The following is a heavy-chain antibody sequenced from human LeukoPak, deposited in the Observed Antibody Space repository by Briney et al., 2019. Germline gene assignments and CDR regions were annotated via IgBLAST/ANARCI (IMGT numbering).Heavy chain of an antibody. Sequence: PGGSLRLSCAASGFTFSSYSMNWVRQAPGKGLEWVSSISSSSSYIYYADSVKGRFTISRDNAKNSLYLQMNSLRAEDTAVYYCARIQAEQWLSSEGVDYWGQGTLVTVSS. CDR2: ISSSSSYI. CDR3: ARIQAEQWLSSEGVDY. J-gene: IGHJ4*02. CDR1: GFTFSSYS. D-gene: IGHD6-19*01. V-gene: IGHV3-21*01.